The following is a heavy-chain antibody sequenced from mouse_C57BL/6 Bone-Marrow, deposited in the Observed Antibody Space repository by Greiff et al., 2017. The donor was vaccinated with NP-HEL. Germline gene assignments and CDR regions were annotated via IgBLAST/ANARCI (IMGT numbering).Heavy chain of an antibody. CDR3: ARLLFYAMDY. Sequence: EVQGVESGGGLVQPGGSLKLSCAASGFTFSDYYMYWVRPTPEKRLEWVAYISNGGGSTYYPDTVKGRFTISRDNAKNTLYLQMSRLKSEDTAMYYCARLLFYAMDYWGQGTSVTVSS. V-gene: IGHV5-12*01. CDR2: ISNGGGST. CDR1: GFTFSDYY. J-gene: IGHJ4*01.